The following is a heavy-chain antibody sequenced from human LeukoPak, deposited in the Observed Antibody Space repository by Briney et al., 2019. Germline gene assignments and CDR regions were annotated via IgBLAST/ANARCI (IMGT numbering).Heavy chain of an antibody. V-gene: IGHV1-8*01. J-gene: IGHJ4*02. D-gene: IGHD1-26*01. CDR3: ARERGGQAGSYFPS. CDR1: GYPFINYD. Sequence: ASVKVSCKTSGYPFINYDINWVRQASGQGLEWMGWMRLNSGKTGFAQKFQGRITMTRNISINTAYMELSSLRFDDTAVYFCARERGGQAGSYFPSWGQGTLVTVSS. CDR2: MRLNSGKT.